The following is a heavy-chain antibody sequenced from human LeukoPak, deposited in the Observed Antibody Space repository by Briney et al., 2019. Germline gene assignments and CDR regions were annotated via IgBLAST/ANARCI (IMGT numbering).Heavy chain of an antibody. CDR3: ASSYYYDSSGLMYPIDY. Sequence: ASVKVSCKASGYTFTGYYMHWVRQAPGQGLEWMGWINPNSGGTNYAQKFQGGVTMTRDTSISTAYMELSRLRSDDTAVYYCASSYYYDSSGLMYPIDYWGQGTLVTVSS. V-gene: IGHV1-2*02. CDR2: INPNSGGT. CDR1: GYTFTGYY. D-gene: IGHD3-22*01. J-gene: IGHJ4*02.